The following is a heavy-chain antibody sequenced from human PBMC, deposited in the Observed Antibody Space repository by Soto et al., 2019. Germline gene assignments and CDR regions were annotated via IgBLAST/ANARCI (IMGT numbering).Heavy chain of an antibody. J-gene: IGHJ6*02. CDR3: ARLEKWYYNYYGLDV. D-gene: IGHD1-26*01. V-gene: IGHV5-10-1*01. CDR1: GYSFTTYW. CDR2: IDPGDSST. Sequence: LTISCQGSGYSFTTYWISWVRQMPVKGLEWMGKIDPGDSSTNYSPSFRGHITISVDRSINTAHLQFSSLKAADTAVYYCARLEKWYYNYYGLDVWGQGTMVTVSS.